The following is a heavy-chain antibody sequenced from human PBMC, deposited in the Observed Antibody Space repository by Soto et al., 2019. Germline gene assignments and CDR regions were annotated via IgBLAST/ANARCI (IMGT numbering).Heavy chain of an antibody. CDR3: ASTGSGYCLIY. CDR2: IYSGGST. CDR1: GFTVSSNY. Sequence: GSLRLSCAASGFTVSSNYMSWVRQAPGKGLEWVSVIYSGGSTYYADSVKGRFTISRDNSKNTLYLQMNSLRAEDTAVYYCASTGSGYCLIYWGQGTLVTVSS. V-gene: IGHV3-66*01. J-gene: IGHJ4*02. D-gene: IGHD3-22*01.